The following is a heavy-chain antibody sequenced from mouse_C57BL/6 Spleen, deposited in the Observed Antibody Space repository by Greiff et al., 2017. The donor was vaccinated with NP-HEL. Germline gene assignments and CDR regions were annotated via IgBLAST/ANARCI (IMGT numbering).Heavy chain of an antibody. CDR1: GFTFSSYA. CDR2: ISDGGSYT. Sequence: EVQLVESGGGLVKPGGSLKLSCAASGFTFSSYAMSWVRQTPEKRLEWVATISDGGSYTYYPDNVKGRFTISRDNAKNNLYLQMSHLKSEDTAMYYCARGPKPYFDYWGQGTTLTVSS. CDR3: ARGPKPYFDY. J-gene: IGHJ2*01. V-gene: IGHV5-4*01.